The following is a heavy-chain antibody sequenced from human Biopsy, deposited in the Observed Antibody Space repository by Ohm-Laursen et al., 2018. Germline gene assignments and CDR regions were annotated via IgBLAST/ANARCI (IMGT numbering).Heavy chain of an antibody. CDR1: GSSLTEFS. V-gene: IGHV1-24*01. CDR3: ATKLTGYFHH. Sequence: ASVKVSCKVSGSSLTEFSIHWVRQTPGNGPQWMGGFDAEDGETLQSQHFLGRVTMTADTSRDTTFMELSSLTSDDTAVYYCATKLTGYFHHWGQGTLVIVSS. CDR2: FDAEDGET. D-gene: IGHD3-9*01. J-gene: IGHJ1*01.